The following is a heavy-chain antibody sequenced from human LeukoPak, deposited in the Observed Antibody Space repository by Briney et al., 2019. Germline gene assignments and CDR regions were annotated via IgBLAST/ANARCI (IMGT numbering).Heavy chain of an antibody. D-gene: IGHD3-3*01. CDR2: FDPEDGET. CDR1: GYTLTELS. Sequence: GASVKVSCKFSGYTLTELSMHWVRQAPGKGLEWMGGFDPEDGETIYAQKFQGRVTMTEDTSTDTAYMELSSLRSEDTAVYYCARAYDNSLGNWFDFWGQGTLVTVSS. CDR3: ARAYDNSLGNWFDF. V-gene: IGHV1-24*01. J-gene: IGHJ5*01.